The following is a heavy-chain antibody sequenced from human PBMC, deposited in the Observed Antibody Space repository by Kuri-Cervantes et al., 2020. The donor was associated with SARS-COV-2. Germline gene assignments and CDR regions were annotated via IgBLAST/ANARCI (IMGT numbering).Heavy chain of an antibody. V-gene: IGHV1-2*04. Sequence: ASVKVSCKASGYTFSSYYMYWVRQAPGQGLEWMGWINPNSGGTNYAQNFQGWVTMTRDTSISTAYMELSRLRSDDTAVYYCARGMVRGIIQYYYYAMDVWDQGTTVTVSS. CDR1: GYTFSSYY. CDR3: ARGMVRGIIQYYYYAMDV. CDR2: INPNSGGT. D-gene: IGHD3-10*01. J-gene: IGHJ6*02.